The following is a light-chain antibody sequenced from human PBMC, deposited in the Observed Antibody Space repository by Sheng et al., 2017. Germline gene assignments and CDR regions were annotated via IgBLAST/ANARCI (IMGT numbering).Light chain of an antibody. J-gene: IGLJ3*02. Sequence: QSALTQPASVSGSPGHSITISCTGTSSDVGGFNYVSWYQQHPGKAPKLMIYDVSNRPSGVSNRFSGSKSGNTASLTISGLQAEDETYYYCCSYAGSSTWVFGGGTKLTVL. V-gene: IGLV2-14*03. CDR2: DVS. CDR1: SSDVGGFNY. CDR3: CSYAGSSTWV.